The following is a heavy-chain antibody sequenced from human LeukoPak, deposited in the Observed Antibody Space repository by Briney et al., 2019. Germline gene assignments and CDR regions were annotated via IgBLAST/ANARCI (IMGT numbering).Heavy chain of an antibody. CDR2: MNPNSGNT. Sequence: ASVKISCKASGYTFTSYAMNWVRQAPGQGLEWMGWMNPNSGNTGYAQKFQGRVTMTRNTSISTAYMELSSLRSEDTAVYYCARGMRSSSYYDYWGQGTLVTVSS. V-gene: IGHV1-8*02. J-gene: IGHJ4*02. CDR3: ARGMRSSSYYDY. CDR1: GYTFTSYA. D-gene: IGHD6-13*01.